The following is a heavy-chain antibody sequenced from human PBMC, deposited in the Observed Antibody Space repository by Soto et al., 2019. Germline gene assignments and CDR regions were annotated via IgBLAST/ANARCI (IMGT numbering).Heavy chain of an antibody. D-gene: IGHD6-13*01. J-gene: IGHJ4*02. V-gene: IGHV1-69*13. Sequence: ASVKVSCKASGGTFSSYAISWVRQAPGQGLEWMGGIIPIFGTANYAQKFQGRVTITADESTSTAYMELSSLRSEDTAVYYCARLGRTPYDSSSYEGDYWGQGTLVTVSS. CDR2: IIPIFGTA. CDR1: GGTFSSYA. CDR3: ARLGRTPYDSSSYEGDY.